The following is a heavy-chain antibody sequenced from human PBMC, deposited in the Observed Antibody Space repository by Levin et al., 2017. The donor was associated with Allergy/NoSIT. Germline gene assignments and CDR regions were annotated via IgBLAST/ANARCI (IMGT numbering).Heavy chain of an antibody. D-gene: IGHD3-22*01. CDR2: ISYDGSNK. CDR1: GFTFSSYA. V-gene: IGHV3-30*04. Sequence: PGESLKISCAASGFTFSSYAMHWVRQAPGKGLQWLAAISYDGSNKYYADSVKGRFTISRDNSKNTLYLQMNSLRAEDTAVYYCARDMRAWGVVVINGDNDYWGQGTLVTVSS. CDR3: ARDMRAWGVVVINGDNDY. J-gene: IGHJ4*02.